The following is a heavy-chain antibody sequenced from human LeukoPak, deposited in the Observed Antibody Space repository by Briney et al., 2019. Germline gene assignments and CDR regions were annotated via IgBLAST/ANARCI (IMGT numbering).Heavy chain of an antibody. CDR3: ARGAAGQFDY. D-gene: IGHD6-13*01. V-gene: IGHV4-34*01. Sequence: PSETLSLTCAVYGGSFSGYYWSWIRQPPGKGLEWIGEINHSGSTNHNPSLKSRVTISVDTSKNQFSLKLSSVTAADTAVYYCARGAAGQFDYWGQGTLVTVSS. CDR2: INHSGST. J-gene: IGHJ4*02. CDR1: GGSFSGYY.